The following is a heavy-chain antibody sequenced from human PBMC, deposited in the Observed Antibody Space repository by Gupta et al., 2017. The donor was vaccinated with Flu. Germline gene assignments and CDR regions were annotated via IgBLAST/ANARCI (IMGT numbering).Heavy chain of an antibody. D-gene: IGHD5-12*01. Sequence: IRQHPGKGLEWIGHVHYGGRTDYAPSLKSRVNISLDKSENQFSLNLRSVTAADTAVYYCAWKYSGNWYYYMDVWGTGITVTVSS. CDR3: AWKYSGNWYYYMDV. CDR2: VHYGGRT. V-gene: IGHV4-31*02. J-gene: IGHJ6*03.